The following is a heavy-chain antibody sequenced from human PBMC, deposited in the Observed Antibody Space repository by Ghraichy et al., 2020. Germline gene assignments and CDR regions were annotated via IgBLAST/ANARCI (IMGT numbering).Heavy chain of an antibody. V-gene: IGHV3-23*01. Sequence: LSLTCAASGFTFSSYAMSWVRQAPGKGLEWVSAISGSGGSTYYADSVKGRFTISRDNSKNTLYLQMNSLRAEDTAVYYCAKALHYYGSGSYFPYWGQGTLVTVSS. D-gene: IGHD3-10*01. CDR1: GFTFSSYA. J-gene: IGHJ4*02. CDR3: AKALHYYGSGSYFPY. CDR2: ISGSGGST.